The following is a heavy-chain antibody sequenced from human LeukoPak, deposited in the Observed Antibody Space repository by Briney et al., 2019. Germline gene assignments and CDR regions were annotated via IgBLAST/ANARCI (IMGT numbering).Heavy chain of an antibody. CDR3: ARVRRYSSRPDAFDI. CDR1: GGSIGAYY. Sequence: SETLSLTCTVSGGSIGAYYWSWIRQPPGKGLERIGYIDYSGSTNYNPSLKSGVTTSIDTSKNQFSLKLRSVTAADTAVYYCARVRRYSSRPDAFDIWGQGTMVTVSS. CDR2: IDYSGST. J-gene: IGHJ3*02. V-gene: IGHV4-59*01. D-gene: IGHD6-13*01.